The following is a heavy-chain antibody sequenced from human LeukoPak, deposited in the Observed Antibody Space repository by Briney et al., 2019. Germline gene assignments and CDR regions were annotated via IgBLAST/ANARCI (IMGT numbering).Heavy chain of an antibody. CDR1: GGSISSSSYY. CDR3: ARLSGSGSYLYYFDY. D-gene: IGHD3-10*01. V-gene: IGHV4-39*01. J-gene: IGHJ4*02. CDR2: IYYSGST. Sequence: SETLSLTCTVSGGSISSSSYYWGWIRQPPWKGLEGIGSIYYSGSTYYNPSLKSRVTISVDTSKNQFSLKLSSVTAADRAVYYCARLSGSGSYLYYFDYWGQGTLVTVSS.